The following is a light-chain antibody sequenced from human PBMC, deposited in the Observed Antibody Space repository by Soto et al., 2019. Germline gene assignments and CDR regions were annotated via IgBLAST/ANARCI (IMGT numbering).Light chain of an antibody. V-gene: IGLV2-14*01. Sequence: QSALTQPASVSGSPRQSITISCTGTSSDVGDGDFVSWYQQRPGNAPKLMIYTVSNRPSGVSNRFSGSKSGNTASLTISGLQAEDEAEYYCCSYTGSDTWVFGGGTKVTVL. CDR1: SSDVGDGDF. CDR2: TVS. CDR3: CSYTGSDTWV. J-gene: IGLJ3*02.